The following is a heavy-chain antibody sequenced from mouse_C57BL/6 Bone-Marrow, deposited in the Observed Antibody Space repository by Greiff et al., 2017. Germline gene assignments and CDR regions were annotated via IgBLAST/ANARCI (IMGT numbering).Heavy chain of an antibody. CDR1: GFNIKDYY. CDR3: ARGPPLSYSFAY. D-gene: IGHD2-10*01. V-gene: IGHV14-2*01. CDR2: IDPEDGET. Sequence: VHVKQSGAELVKPGASVKLSCTASGFNIKDYYMHWVKQRTEQGLEWIGRIDPEDGETKYAPKFQGKATITADTSSNTAYLQLSSLTSEDTAVYYCARGPPLSYSFAYWGQGTLVTVSA. J-gene: IGHJ3*01.